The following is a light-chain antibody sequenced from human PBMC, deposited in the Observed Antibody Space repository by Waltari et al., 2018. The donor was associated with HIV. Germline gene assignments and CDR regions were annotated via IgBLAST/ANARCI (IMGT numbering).Light chain of an antibody. CDR3: QQYSTWPRT. V-gene: IGKV3-15*01. J-gene: IGKJ1*01. CDR1: EDIGDK. CDR2: GAS. Sequence: MTQSPATLSVSPGDTVSFFCGASEDIGDKLAWYQQKRGRAPRLLVSGASSRATGVPARFSGRGSGTEFTLTITGLQSNDSAIYFCQQYSTWPRTFGQGTLV.